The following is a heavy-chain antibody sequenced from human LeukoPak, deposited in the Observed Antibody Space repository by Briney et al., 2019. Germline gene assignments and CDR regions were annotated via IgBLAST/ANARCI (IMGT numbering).Heavy chain of an antibody. Sequence: GRSLRLSCAASGFTFDDYAMHWARQAPGKGLEWVSGISWNSGSIGYADSVKGRFTISRDNAKNSLYLQMNSLRAEDTALYYCAKATDPEAYYYYYYGMDVWGQGTTVTVSS. J-gene: IGHJ6*02. V-gene: IGHV3-9*01. CDR3: AKATDPEAYYYYYYGMDV. CDR1: GFTFDDYA. CDR2: ISWNSGSI.